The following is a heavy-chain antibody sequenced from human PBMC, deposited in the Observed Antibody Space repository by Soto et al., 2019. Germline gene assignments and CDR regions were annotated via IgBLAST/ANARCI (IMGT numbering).Heavy chain of an antibody. D-gene: IGHD2-15*01. CDR1: GFTFSSYS. V-gene: IGHV3-21*01. CDR2: ISSSSSYI. Sequence: GGSLRLSCAASGFTFSSYSINWVRQAPGKGLEWVSSISSSSSYIYYADSVKGRFTISRDNAKNSLYLQMNSLRDEDTAVYYCENKAEYCCARCDASGYCQEDWGQGTPVTVSS. CDR3: ENKAEYCCARCDASGYCQED. J-gene: IGHJ1*01.